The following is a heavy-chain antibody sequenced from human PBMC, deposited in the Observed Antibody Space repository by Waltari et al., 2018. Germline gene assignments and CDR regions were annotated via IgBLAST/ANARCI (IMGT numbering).Heavy chain of an antibody. J-gene: IGHJ4*02. CDR3: ARKSRSGSYDY. Sequence: QVQLVESGGGVVQPGGSLRLSCAASGFTFTNYAMHWVRQAPGKGLEWAAIISYYGRNKYYADSVKSRFTISRDNSKNTLYLQMGSLRAEDMAVYYCARKSRSGSYDYWGQGTLVTVSS. CDR2: ISYYGRNK. CDR1: GFTFTNYA. D-gene: IGHD1-26*01. V-gene: IGHV3-30*14.